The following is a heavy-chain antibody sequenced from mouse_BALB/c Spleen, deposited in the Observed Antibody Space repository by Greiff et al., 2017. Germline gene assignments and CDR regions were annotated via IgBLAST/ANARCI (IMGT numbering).Heavy chain of an antibody. V-gene: IGHV5-17*02. CDR1: GFTFSSFG. J-gene: IGHJ2*01. CDR3: ARSLYDWYYFDY. CDR2: ISSGSSTI. D-gene: IGHD2-3*01. Sequence: EVQVVESGGGLVQPGGSRKLSCAASGFTFSSFGMHWVRQAPGKGLEWVAYISSGSSTIYYADTVKGRFTISRDNPKNTLFLQMTSLRSEDTAMYYCARSLYDWYYFDYWGQGTTLTVSS.